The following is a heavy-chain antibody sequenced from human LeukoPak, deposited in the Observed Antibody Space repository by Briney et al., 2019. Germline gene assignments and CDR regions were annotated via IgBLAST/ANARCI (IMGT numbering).Heavy chain of an antibody. CDR3: THSSGYAYGLDY. V-gene: IGHV3-21*01. J-gene: IGHJ4*02. Sequence: GGSLRLSCAASGFSFSTYSMGWVRQAPGKGLEWVSSISSSSSYIYYADSVKGRFTISRDNARNSLYLQMNSLRAEDTGVYYCTHSSGYAYGLDYWGQGTLVTVSS. D-gene: IGHD5-18*01. CDR1: GFSFSTYS. CDR2: ISSSSSYI.